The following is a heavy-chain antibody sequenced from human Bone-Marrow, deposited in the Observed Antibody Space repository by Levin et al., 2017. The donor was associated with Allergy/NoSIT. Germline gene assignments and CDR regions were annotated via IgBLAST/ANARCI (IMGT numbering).Heavy chain of an antibody. CDR1: GFTFSHAY. J-gene: IGHJ4*02. Sequence: GGSLRLSCAASGFTFSHAYMGWVRQAPGKGLEWVGRVKSKADGGTIEYTPPVKGSFTISRDDSRGTVYLQMKNLRRDDTAVYYCTSYGIDYWGQGALVTVSS. D-gene: IGHD4-17*01. CDR3: TSYGIDY. CDR2: VKSKADGGTI. V-gene: IGHV3-15*05.